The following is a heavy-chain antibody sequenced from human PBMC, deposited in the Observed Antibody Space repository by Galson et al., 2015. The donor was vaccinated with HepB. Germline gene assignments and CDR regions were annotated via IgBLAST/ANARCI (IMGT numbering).Heavy chain of an antibody. CDR3: VRSAGYCSGGVCQTHFDY. V-gene: IGHV3-74*01. J-gene: IGHJ4*02. CDR1: GFTFSKYW. D-gene: IGHD2-8*02. Sequence: SLRLSCAASGFTFSKYWMHWVRQVPGEGPVWVSYINSAGSHTTYADYVKGRFTASRDNAKNTLYLQMNSLRAEDTAVYYCVRSAGYCSGGVCQTHFDYWGQVTLVTVSS. CDR2: INSAGSHT.